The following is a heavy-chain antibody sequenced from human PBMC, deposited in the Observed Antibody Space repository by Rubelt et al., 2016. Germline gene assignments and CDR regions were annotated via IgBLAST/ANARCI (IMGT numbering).Heavy chain of an antibody. Sequence: QVQLQESGPGLVKPSETLSLTCTVSGGSISSYYWSWIRQPPGKGLEWVSYISSSSSYTNYADSVKGRCTISRDNAKNSRYLQMNSLRAEDTAVYYCAGEGWVEWELSPGEAFDIWGQGTMVTVSS. D-gene: IGHD1-26*01. CDR2: ISSSSSYT. CDR1: GGSISSYY. CDR3: AGEGWVEWELSPGEAFDI. V-gene: IGHV3-11*06. J-gene: IGHJ3*02.